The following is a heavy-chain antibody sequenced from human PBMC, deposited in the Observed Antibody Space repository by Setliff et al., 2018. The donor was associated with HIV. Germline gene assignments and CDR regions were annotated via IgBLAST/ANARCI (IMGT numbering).Heavy chain of an antibody. CDR1: GGPISTNDYY. J-gene: IGHJ3*02. D-gene: IGHD2-21*02. CDR3: ARLLQGGNYAFDI. Sequence: SETLSLTCTVSGGPISTNDYYWGFIRQSPGKGLEWIASVHYGGSIFYNPSLKSRVSLSVGTSKMQFSLKLRSVTAADTAMYYCARLLQGGNYAFDIWGQGTMVTVSS. V-gene: IGHV4-39*01. CDR2: VHYGGSI.